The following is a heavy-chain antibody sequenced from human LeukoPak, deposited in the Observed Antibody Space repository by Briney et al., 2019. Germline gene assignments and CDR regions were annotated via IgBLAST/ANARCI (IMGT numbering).Heavy chain of an antibody. CDR1: GYTLGNYG. V-gene: IGHV1-18*01. Sequence: ASVKVSCKASGYTLGNYGITWVRQAPGQGLEWMGWISAYISSTNYTQKFQGRVTMTTDTSTDTAYMELRNLRFDDTAVYYCARVGLDNTGWHINWFDPWGQGTLVTVSS. J-gene: IGHJ5*02. CDR2: ISAYISST. CDR3: ARVGLDNTGWHINWFDP. D-gene: IGHD6-19*01.